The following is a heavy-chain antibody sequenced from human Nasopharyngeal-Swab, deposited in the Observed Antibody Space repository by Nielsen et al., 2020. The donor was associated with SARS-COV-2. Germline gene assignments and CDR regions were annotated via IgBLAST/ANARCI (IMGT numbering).Heavy chain of an antibody. CDR3: ARESSSWYPFDY. CDR1: GGSISSSSYY. J-gene: IGHJ4*02. Sequence: SETLSLTCTVSGGSISSSSYYWGWIRQPPGQGLEWIGSIYYSGSTYYNPSLKSRVTISVDTSKNQFSLKLSSVTAADTAVYYCARESSSWYPFDYWGQGTLVTVSS. V-gene: IGHV4-39*07. D-gene: IGHD6-13*01. CDR2: IYYSGST.